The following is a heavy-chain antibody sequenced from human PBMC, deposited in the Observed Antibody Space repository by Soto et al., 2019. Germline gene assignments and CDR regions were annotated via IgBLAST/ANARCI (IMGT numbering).Heavy chain of an antibody. CDR2: INAGNGNT. Sequence: ASVKVSCKASGYTFTSYAMHWVRQAPGQRLEWMGWINAGNGNTKYSQKFQGRVTINRDTSGSTAYMELSKLKSEDTPEYYCERKKISALETFDYWGQGTLVTVSS. CDR3: ERKKISALETFDY. J-gene: IGHJ4*02. CDR1: GYTFTSYA. D-gene: IGHD6-6*01. V-gene: IGHV1-3*01.